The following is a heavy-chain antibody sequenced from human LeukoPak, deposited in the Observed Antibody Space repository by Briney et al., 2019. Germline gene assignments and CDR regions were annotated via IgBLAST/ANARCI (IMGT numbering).Heavy chain of an antibody. J-gene: IGHJ4*02. V-gene: IGHV1-69*05. D-gene: IGHD3-3*01. CDR2: IIPIFGTA. CDR1: GGTFSSYA. CDR3: ARDTGDFWSGYFL. Sequence: SVKVSCKASGGTFSSYAISWVRQAPGQGLEWMGGIIPIFGTANYAQKFQGRVTITTDESTSTAYMELSSLRSEDTAVYYRARDTGDFWSGYFLWGQGTLVTVSS.